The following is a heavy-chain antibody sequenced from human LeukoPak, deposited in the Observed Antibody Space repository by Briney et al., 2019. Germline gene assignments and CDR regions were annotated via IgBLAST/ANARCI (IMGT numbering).Heavy chain of an antibody. D-gene: IGHD1-26*01. Sequence: HPGGSLRLSCAASGFTFSSSSMNWVRQAPGKGLEWVSYISSSSTSIYYADSVKGRFTISRDNAKNSLYLQMNSLRAEDTAVYYCARDSIVGVTPGPLDYWGQGTLVTVSS. V-gene: IGHV3-48*04. CDR1: GFTFSSSS. J-gene: IGHJ4*02. CDR2: ISSSSTSI. CDR3: ARDSIVGVTPGPLDY.